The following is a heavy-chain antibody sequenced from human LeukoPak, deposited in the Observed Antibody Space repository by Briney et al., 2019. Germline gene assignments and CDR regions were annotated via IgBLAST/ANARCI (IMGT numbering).Heavy chain of an antibody. Sequence: SETLSLTCTVSGGSISNYYWSWIRQPPGKGLEKIGYIYYSGSTNFNPSLKSRVTISVDTSKNQFSLKLSSVTAADTAVYYCARVSGSGYYRFFFDYWGQGTLVTVSS. CDR1: GGSISNYY. J-gene: IGHJ4*02. V-gene: IGHV4-59*01. D-gene: IGHD3-22*01. CDR2: IYYSGST. CDR3: ARVSGSGYYRFFFDY.